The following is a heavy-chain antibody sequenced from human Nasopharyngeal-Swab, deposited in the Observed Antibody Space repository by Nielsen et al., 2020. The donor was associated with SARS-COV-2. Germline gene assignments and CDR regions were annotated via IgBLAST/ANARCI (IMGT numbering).Heavy chain of an antibody. J-gene: IGHJ4*02. Sequence: GESLKISCAASGFTFSSYSMNWVRQAPGKGLEWVSSISSSSSYIYYADSVKGRFTISRDNAKNSLYLQMNSLRAEDTAVYYCARLMVRGVYYFDYWGQGTLVTVSS. V-gene: IGHV3-21*01. CDR2: ISSSSSYI. CDR3: ARLMVRGVYYFDY. CDR1: GFTFSSYS. D-gene: IGHD3-10*01.